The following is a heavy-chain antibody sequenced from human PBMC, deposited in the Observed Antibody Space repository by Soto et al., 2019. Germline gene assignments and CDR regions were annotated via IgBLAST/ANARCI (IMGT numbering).Heavy chain of an antibody. CDR3: ARQRGSGWYFYYFDY. Sequence: SETLSLTCTVSGGSISSYYWSWIRQPPGKGLEWIGYIYYSGSTNYNPSLKSRVTISVDTSKNQFSLKLSSVTAADTAVYYCARQRGSGWYFYYFDYWGQGTLVTVSS. CDR2: IYYSGST. V-gene: IGHV4-59*08. J-gene: IGHJ4*02. CDR1: GGSISSYY. D-gene: IGHD6-19*01.